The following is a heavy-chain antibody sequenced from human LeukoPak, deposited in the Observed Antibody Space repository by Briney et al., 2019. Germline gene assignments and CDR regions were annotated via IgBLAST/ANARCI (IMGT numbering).Heavy chain of an antibody. CDR1: GFTVSSNY. J-gene: IGHJ4*02. CDR3: ARVAYYDFWSGYFYL. Sequence: QPGGSLRLFCAGSGFTVSSNYMSWVRQAPGKGLEWVSVIYSGGSTYYADSVKGRFTISRDNSKNTLYLQMNSLRAEDTAVYYCARVAYYDFWSGYFYLWGQGTLVTVSS. D-gene: IGHD3-3*01. V-gene: IGHV3-66*02. CDR2: IYSGGST.